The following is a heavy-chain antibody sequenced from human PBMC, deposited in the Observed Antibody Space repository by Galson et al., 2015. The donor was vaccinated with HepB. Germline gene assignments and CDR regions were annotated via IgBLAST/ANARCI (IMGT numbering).Heavy chain of an antibody. CDR2: ISSSSSYT. D-gene: IGHD3-22*01. V-gene: IGHV3-11*06. J-gene: IGHJ4*02. CDR3: AMHYYDSSGYYQGYFDY. Sequence: SLRLSCAASGFTFSDYYMSWIRQAPGKGLEWVSYISSSSSYTNYADSVKGRFTISRDNAKNSLYLQMNSLRAEDTAVYYCAMHYYDSSGYYQGYFDYWGQGTLVTVSS. CDR1: GFTFSDYY.